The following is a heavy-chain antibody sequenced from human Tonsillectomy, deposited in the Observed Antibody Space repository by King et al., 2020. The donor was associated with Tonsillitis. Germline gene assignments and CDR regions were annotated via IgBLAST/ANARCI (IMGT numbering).Heavy chain of an antibody. CDR1: GYSISSGYY. J-gene: IGHJ4*02. CDR2: IYHSGST. D-gene: IGHD3-3*01. Sequence: QLQESGPGLVKPSETLSLTCTVSGYSISSGYYWGWIRQPPGKGLERIGSIYHSGSTYYNPSLKSRVTISVDTSKNQFSLKLSSVTAADTAVYYCARVPDFWKNYFDYWGQGTLVTVSS. CDR3: ARVPDFWKNYFDY. V-gene: IGHV4-38-2*02.